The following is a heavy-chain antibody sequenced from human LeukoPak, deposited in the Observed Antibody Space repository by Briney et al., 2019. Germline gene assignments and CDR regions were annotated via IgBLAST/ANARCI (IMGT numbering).Heavy chain of an antibody. Sequence: PGGSLRLSCAASGFSFSSYRMSWVRQAPGKGLEWVANIKQDGSEKYYVDSVKGRFTISRDNAKNSLYLQMNSLRADDTAFYYCVKGSTYYYDSRGYPGDYWGQGTLVTVSS. CDR2: IKQDGSEK. J-gene: IGHJ4*02. CDR3: VKGSTYYYDSRGYPGDY. D-gene: IGHD3-22*01. V-gene: IGHV3-7*03. CDR1: GFSFSSYR.